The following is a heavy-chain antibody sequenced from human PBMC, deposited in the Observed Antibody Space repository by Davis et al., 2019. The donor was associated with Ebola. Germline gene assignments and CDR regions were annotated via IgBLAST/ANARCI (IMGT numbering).Heavy chain of an antibody. CDR2: IYHSGST. J-gene: IGHJ4*02. Sequence: LRLSCAVSGGSISSGGYSWSWIRQPPGKGLEWIGYIYHSGSTYYNPSLKSRVTISVDRSKNQFSLKLSSVTAADTAVYYCARDDYDDYAFDYWGQGTLVTVSS. CDR1: GGSISSGGYS. D-gene: IGHD4-17*01. CDR3: ARDDYDDYAFDY. V-gene: IGHV4-30-2*01.